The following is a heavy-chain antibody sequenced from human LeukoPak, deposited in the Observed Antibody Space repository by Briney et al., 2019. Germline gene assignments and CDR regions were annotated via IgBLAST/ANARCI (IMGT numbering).Heavy chain of an antibody. J-gene: IGHJ4*02. CDR2: INADNGNT. Sequence: ASVKVSCKTSGYTFTSYAMHWVRQAPGQRLEWMGWINADNGNTKYSQKFQGRVTITRDTSASTAYMELNSLRSEDTAVYYCAKDNGSGSYYIDYWGQGTLVTVSS. V-gene: IGHV1-3*01. D-gene: IGHD3-10*01. CDR3: AKDNGSGSYYIDY. CDR1: GYTFTSYA.